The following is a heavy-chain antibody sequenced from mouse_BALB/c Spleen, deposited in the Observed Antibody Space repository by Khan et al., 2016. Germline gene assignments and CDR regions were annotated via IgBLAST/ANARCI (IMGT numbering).Heavy chain of an antibody. J-gene: IGHJ2*01. CDR2: IDPENGNA. D-gene: IGHD2-13*01. CDR3: AGEFGDYY. V-gene: IGHV14-1*02. CDR1: GFNIKDYS. Sequence: EVQLQESGAELVRPGALVKLSCKASGFNIKDYSMHWVKQRPEQGLEWIGWIDPENGNARYDPKFQVKSSITAATSSNTAYLQLSSLTSEDTAVYYCAGEFGDYYWGQGTTRTVSS.